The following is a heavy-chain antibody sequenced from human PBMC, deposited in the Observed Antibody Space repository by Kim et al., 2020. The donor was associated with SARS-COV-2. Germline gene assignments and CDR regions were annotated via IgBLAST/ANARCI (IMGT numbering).Heavy chain of an antibody. J-gene: IGHJ5*02. CDR3: AREGSGSYNCPPP. D-gene: IGHD3-10*01. V-gene: IGHV1-3*01. Sequence: ASVKVSCKASGYTFDTFSLYWLRQAPGQRFEWMGWINGGNGNTRYSQNFQGRVIFSRDTSATTAYLELTSLTFKDTAVYYCAREGSGSYNCPPPWAQGTL. CDR1: GYTFDTFS. CDR2: INGGNGNT.